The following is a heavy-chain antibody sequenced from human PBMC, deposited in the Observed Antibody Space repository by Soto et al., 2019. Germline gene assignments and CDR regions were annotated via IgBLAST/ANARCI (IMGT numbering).Heavy chain of an antibody. V-gene: IGHV3-33*01. CDR3: AREGYYGTGYYYYGMDV. Sequence: QVQLVESGGGVVQPGRSLRLSCAASEFTFNSYGIHWVRQAPGKGLEWVAVIWYDGSNKYYADSVKGRFTISRDTSKNTLYLQMNSLRAEDTAVYYCAREGYYGTGYYYYGMDVWGQGTTVTVSS. CDR1: EFTFNSYG. CDR2: IWYDGSNK. D-gene: IGHD3-10*01. J-gene: IGHJ6*02.